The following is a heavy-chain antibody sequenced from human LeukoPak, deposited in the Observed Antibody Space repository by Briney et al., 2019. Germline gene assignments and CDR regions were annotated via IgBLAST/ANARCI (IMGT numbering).Heavy chain of an antibody. J-gene: IGHJ4*02. CDR2: IYYTGSA. V-gene: IGHV4-59*12. CDR3: ARDLPRGFNYVRLDS. Sequence: PSETLSLTCTVSGGSISSYYYSWIRQPPGKGLEWIGCIYYTGSANYNPSLKSRVTISVDKSKNHFYLRLTSVTGADTAMYYCARDLPRGFNYVRLDSWGQGTLVTVSS. D-gene: IGHD3-16*01. CDR1: GGSISSYY.